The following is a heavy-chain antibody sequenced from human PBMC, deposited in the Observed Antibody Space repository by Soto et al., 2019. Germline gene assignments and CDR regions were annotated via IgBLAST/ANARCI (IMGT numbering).Heavy chain of an antibody. D-gene: IGHD3-3*01. CDR1: GYPVTAYY. CDR3: ARGGGVGVAGSAAFDM. CDR2: INPATGAA. V-gene: IGHV1-2*02. J-gene: IGHJ3*02. Sequence: QLHLVQSGAVVKKPGASVTVSCSASGYPVTAYYMHWVRQAPGRGLEWMGGINPATGAAKYTQTFQGRGTMTRDTPRSTVFLELSGLTSEDTAVFYCARGGGVGVAGSAAFDMWGQGTWVTVSS.